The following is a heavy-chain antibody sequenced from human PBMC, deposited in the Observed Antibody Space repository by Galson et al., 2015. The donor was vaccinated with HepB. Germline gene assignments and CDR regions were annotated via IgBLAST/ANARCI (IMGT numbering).Heavy chain of an antibody. CDR2: ISSSSSYI. V-gene: IGHV3-21*01. CDR1: GFTFSTYS. CDR3: ARALKPTTPLGY. J-gene: IGHJ4*02. Sequence: SLRLSCAASGFTFSTYSMNWVRQAPGKGLEWVSSISSSSSYIYYADSVKGRFTISRDNAKNSLYLQMNSLRAEDTAVYYCARALKPTTPLGYWGQGTLVTVSS. D-gene: IGHD1-7*01.